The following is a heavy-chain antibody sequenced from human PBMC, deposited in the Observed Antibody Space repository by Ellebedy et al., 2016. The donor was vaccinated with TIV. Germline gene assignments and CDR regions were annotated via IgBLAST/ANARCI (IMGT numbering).Heavy chain of an antibody. D-gene: IGHD5-18*01. J-gene: IGHJ6*02. CDR1: GFTFSSYA. Sequence: PGGSLRLSCAASGFTFSSYAMHWVRQAPGKGLEWVAVISYDGSNKYYADSVKARFTISRDNSKNTLYLQMNSLRAEDTAVYYCAKGGGDTAMVDYYGMDVWGQGTTVTVSS. V-gene: IGHV3-30-3*01. CDR3: AKGGGDTAMVDYYGMDV. CDR2: ISYDGSNK.